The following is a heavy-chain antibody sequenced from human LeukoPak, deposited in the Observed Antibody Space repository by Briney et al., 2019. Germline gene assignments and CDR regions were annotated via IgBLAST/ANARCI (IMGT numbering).Heavy chain of an antibody. CDR3: ARAYSGSYYGYYFDY. CDR2: VNPNSGDT. CDR1: GYTFTTYD. D-gene: IGHD1-26*01. Sequence: ASVKVSCKASGYTFTTYDINWVRQATGQGLEWMGWVNPNSGDTGYAQKFQGRVTMTRDTSIGTAYLELSSLRSDDTAVYYCARAYSGSYYGYYFDYWGQGTLVTVSS. J-gene: IGHJ4*02. V-gene: IGHV1-8*01.